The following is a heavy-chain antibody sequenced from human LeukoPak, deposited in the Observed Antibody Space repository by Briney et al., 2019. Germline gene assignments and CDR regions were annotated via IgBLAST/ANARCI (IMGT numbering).Heavy chain of an antibody. CDR3: ARAGGDSSGWYSPPPFDY. V-gene: IGHV5-51*01. J-gene: IGHJ4*02. Sequence: GESLKISCKGSGYSFTSYCIGWVRQMPGKGLEWMGIIYPGDSDTRYSPSFQGQVTISADKSISTAYLQWSSLKASDTAMYYCARAGGDSSGWYSPPPFDYWGQGTLVTVSS. D-gene: IGHD6-19*01. CDR1: GYSFTSYC. CDR2: IYPGDSDT.